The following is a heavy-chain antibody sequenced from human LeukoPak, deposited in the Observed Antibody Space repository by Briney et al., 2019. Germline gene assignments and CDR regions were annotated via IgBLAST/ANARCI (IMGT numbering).Heavy chain of an antibody. V-gene: IGHV3-7*03. CDR1: GFTFSTSW. CDR2: IKEDGSVE. D-gene: IGHD1-1*01. Sequence: GGSLRLSCAASGFTFSTSWMCWVRQAPGKGLEWLANIKEDGSVENYVASVKGRFTISRDNTNNSLYLEMNSLTTEDTALYYCAKLEVVPDPWADALDIWGQGTMVAVSS. J-gene: IGHJ3*02. CDR3: AKLEVVPDPWADALDI.